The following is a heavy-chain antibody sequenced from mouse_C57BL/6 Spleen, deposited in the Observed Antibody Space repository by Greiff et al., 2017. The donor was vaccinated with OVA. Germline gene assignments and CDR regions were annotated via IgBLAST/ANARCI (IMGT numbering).Heavy chain of an antibody. CDR1: GFSLTSYG. Sequence: VKVVESGPGLVALSQSLSITCTVSGFSLTSYGVSWVRQPPGKGLEWLGVIWGDGSTNYHSALISRLSISKDNSKSQVFLKLNSLQTDDTATYYCAKGAMVRGYFDVWGTGTTVTVSS. CDR3: AKGAMVRGYFDV. D-gene: IGHD2-2*01. J-gene: IGHJ1*03. V-gene: IGHV2-3*01. CDR2: IWGDGST.